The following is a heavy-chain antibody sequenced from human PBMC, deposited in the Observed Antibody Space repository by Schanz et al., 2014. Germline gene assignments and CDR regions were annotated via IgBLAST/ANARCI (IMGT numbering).Heavy chain of an antibody. CDR1: GFTFSSYA. CDR2: FIYIGGNT. CDR3: VRDSFFAFDY. J-gene: IGHJ4*02. Sequence: EVHLLESGGGLVQPGGSLRLSCAASGFTFSSYAMSWVRQAPGKGLEWVSFIYIGGNTYYADSVKGRFTISRDNAKNSLYLQMTSLRAEDTAVYYCVRDSFFAFDYWGQGTLVTVSS. D-gene: IGHD3-3*01. V-gene: IGHV3-23*01.